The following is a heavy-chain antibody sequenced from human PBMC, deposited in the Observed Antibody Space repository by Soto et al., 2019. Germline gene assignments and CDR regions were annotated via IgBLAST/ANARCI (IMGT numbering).Heavy chain of an antibody. V-gene: IGHV1-18*01. D-gene: IGHD1-26*01. CDR3: ASGRYGDY. J-gene: IGHJ4*02. CDR1: GYTFTSYG. Sequence: QVHLVQSGAEVKKPGASVKVSCKASGYTFTSYGITWVRQAPGQGLEWMGWNSAHNGNTDYAQKLQSRVSVTRDSYTSTADMELRSLSSDGAGVCYCASGRYGDYWGQGALVTVPS. CDR2: NSAHNGNT.